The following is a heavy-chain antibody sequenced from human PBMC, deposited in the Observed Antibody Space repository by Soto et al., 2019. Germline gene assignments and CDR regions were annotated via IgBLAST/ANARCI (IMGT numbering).Heavy chain of an antibody. D-gene: IGHD2-21*02. CDR3: ASESVALTKDFDY. CDR2: INPKGGGT. CDR1: GYTFIDYY. V-gene: IGHV1-2*04. J-gene: IGHJ4*02. Sequence: QVQLLQSGAEVKKPGASVKVSCKASGYTFIDYYMHWVRQAPGQGPEWMGCINPKGGGTKYAQKFQDWVTMTWDTSISTAYMELNRLRSDDTAVYSCASESVALTKDFDYWGQGTLVNVSS.